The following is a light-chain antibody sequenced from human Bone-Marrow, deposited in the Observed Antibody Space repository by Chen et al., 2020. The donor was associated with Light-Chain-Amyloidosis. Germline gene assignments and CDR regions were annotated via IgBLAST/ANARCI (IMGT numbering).Light chain of an antibody. V-gene: IGKV3-15*01. Sequence: EIVMTQSPATLSVSPGERATLSYRASQSVSSNLAWYQQKPGQAPRLLIDGASTRATGIPARFSGSGSGTEFTLTISSMQSEDFAVYYCQQYNNWPLTFGGGTKVEIK. CDR2: GAS. CDR3: QQYNNWPLT. CDR1: QSVSSN. J-gene: IGKJ4*01.